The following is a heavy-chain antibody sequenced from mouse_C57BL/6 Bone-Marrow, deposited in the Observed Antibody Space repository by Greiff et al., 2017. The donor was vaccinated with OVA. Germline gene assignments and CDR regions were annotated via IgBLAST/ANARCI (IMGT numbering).Heavy chain of an antibody. J-gene: IGHJ3*01. D-gene: IGHD2-1*01. CDR2: IYPRDGST. V-gene: IGHV1-78*01. CDR1: GYTFTDHT. CDR3: ARFYYGRRKRDWFAY. Sequence: QVQLQQSDAELVKPGASVKISCKVSGYTFTDHTIHWMKQRPEQGLEWIGYIYPRDGSTKYNEKLKGKATLTADKSSSTAYMQLNSLTSDDSAVYFCARFYYGRRKRDWFAYWGQGTLVTVSA.